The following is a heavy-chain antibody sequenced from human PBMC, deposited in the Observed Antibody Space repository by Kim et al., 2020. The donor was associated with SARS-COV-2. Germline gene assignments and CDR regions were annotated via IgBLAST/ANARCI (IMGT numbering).Heavy chain of an antibody. V-gene: IGHV4-59*01. CDR3: ARAAVGGDYFDS. CDR1: GGSISGYY. Sequence: SETLSLTCTVSGGSISGYYWSWVRQPPGRGLDWIGYIYYSGSTHYNPSLKSRVTISVDTSKNQLSLKMTSVTAAASAVYFCARAAVGGDYFDSWGQGTMV. D-gene: IGHD2-21*01. J-gene: IGHJ4*02. CDR2: IYYSGST.